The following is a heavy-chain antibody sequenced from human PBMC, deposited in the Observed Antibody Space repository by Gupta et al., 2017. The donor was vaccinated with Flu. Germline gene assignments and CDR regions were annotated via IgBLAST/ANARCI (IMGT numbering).Heavy chain of an antibody. J-gene: IGHJ4*02. CDR3: AKRGPYYDFWSGPED. CDR1: GYTFTSSW. CDR2: IYPGDSET. D-gene: IGHD3-3*01. Sequence: EVQLVQSGPEVKKPGESLKISCKGSGYTFTSSWIGWVRQMSGKGLEWMGIIYPGDSETKYSPSFQGQVTISADNSISTAYLQWSSLRASDTAMYYCAKRGPYYDFWSGPEDWGQGTLVTVTS. V-gene: IGHV5-51*01.